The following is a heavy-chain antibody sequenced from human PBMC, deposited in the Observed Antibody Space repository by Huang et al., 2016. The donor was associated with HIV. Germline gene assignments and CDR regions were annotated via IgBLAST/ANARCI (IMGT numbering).Heavy chain of an antibody. D-gene: IGHD5-12*01. CDR2: ISSSGRTI. V-gene: IGHV3-48*02. Sequence: LRLRSVSLYWVRTESGKCMGWVSYISSSGRTIYDGSSVEGRFTVSRDNAKNSLYLHLNSLRDEDTAVYFCARDPGYSYSRGIDFWGQGSVVTVSS. CDR3: ARDPGYSYSRGIDF. CDR1: LRLRSVS. J-gene: IGHJ4*02.